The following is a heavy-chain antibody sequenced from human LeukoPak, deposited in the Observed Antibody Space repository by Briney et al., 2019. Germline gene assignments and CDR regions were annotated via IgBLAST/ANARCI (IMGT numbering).Heavy chain of an antibody. CDR1: GGSMSGGGYY. CDR2: IHYSGST. V-gene: IGHV4-31*03. D-gene: IGHD6-19*01. Sequence: SQTLSLTCTVSGGSMSGGGYYWSWIRQYPGKGLEWIGYIHYSGSTYYNPSLKSRVTISVDTSKNQFSLKLSSVTAADTAVYYCARHGTYRYSSGWLDYWGQGTLVTVSS. J-gene: IGHJ4*02. CDR3: ARHGTYRYSSGWLDY.